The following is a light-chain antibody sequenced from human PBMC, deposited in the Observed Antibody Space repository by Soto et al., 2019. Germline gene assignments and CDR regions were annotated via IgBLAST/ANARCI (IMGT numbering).Light chain of an antibody. CDR3: SSYSGTNYHYV. V-gene: IGLV2-8*01. J-gene: IGLJ1*01. CDR2: EVS. CDR1: SNDFGGYNY. Sequence: QSALTQPPSASGSFGQSVTISCTGTSNDFGGYNYVSWYQQHPGKAPKLMIYEVSERPSGVPDRFSGSKSGNTASLTVSGLQADDEADYYCSSYSGTNYHYVFGTGTKVTVL.